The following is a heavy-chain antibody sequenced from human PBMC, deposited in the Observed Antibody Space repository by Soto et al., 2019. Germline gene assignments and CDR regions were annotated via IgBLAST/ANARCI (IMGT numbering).Heavy chain of an antibody. CDR2: IIPIFGTA. D-gene: IGHD2-15*01. Sequence: QVQLVQSGAEVKKPGPSLKFSCKPSGATFGSYPITWVRQAPGQGLEWMGGIIPIFGTANYAQKFQGRVTITADESTSTAYMELSSLRSEDTAVYYCARESRYCSGGSCYFLPGIDYWGQGTLVTVSS. CDR3: ARESRYCSGGSCYFLPGIDY. J-gene: IGHJ4*02. V-gene: IGHV1-69*12. CDR1: GATFGSYP.